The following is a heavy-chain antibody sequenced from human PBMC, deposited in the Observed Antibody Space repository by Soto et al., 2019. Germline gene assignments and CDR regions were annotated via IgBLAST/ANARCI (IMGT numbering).Heavy chain of an antibody. Sequence: SETLSLTCAVYGGSFSGYFWNWIRQSPGKGLEWIGKVNHNGRNNYNPSLKSRVTISLDMSKNQISLKLTSVTAADTAVYYCARGGSSAWQVAFDLWGQGPMVXV. V-gene: IGHV4-34*01. CDR1: GGSFSGYF. D-gene: IGHD6-19*01. J-gene: IGHJ3*01. CDR2: VNHNGRN. CDR3: ARGGSSAWQVAFDL.